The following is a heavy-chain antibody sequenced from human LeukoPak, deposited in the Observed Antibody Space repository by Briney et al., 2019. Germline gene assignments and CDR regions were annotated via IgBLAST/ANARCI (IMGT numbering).Heavy chain of an antibody. CDR3: AKGLGGGYCSGGSCYQTNINYYYMDV. D-gene: IGHD2-15*01. J-gene: IGHJ6*03. Sequence: PGGSLRLSCAASGFTFSTYAMSWVRQAPGKGLEWVSSISATGPHTYYADSVKGRFTISRDNSKNTLYLQMNSLRAEDTAVYYCAKGLGGGYCSGGSCYQTNINYYYMDVWGKGTTVTVSS. CDR1: GFTFSTYA. V-gene: IGHV3-23*01. CDR2: ISATGPHT.